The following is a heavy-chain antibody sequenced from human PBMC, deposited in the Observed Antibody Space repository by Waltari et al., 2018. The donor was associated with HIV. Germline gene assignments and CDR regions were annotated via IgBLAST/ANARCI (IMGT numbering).Heavy chain of an antibody. CDR2: INTNTGNP. Sequence: QVPLAQAGSGLKKPGASVKDSCKASGYTFINCSLNWVRQAPGQGLEWRGWINTNTGNPTYAQGFTGLFVFSVDTSVSTAYLQISSLKTEDTAVYYCARARGWELLYPIDYWGQGTLGTVS. D-gene: IGHD1-26*01. V-gene: IGHV7-4-1*02. J-gene: IGHJ4*02. CDR1: GYTFINCS. CDR3: ARARGWELLYPIDY.